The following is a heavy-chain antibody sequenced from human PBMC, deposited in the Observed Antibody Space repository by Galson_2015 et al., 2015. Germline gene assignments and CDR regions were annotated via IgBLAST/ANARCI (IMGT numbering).Heavy chain of an antibody. J-gene: IGHJ4*02. D-gene: IGHD6-13*01. CDR3: AKDSTSREAPD. CDR2: ISGDTRTI. V-gene: IGHV3-23*01. CDR1: GFTFTKYG. Sequence: SLRLSCAASGFTFTKYGMTWVRQAPGKGLEWVSVISGDTRTIYYADSVKGRFTTSRDNSKNTVYLQMNSLRAEDTAVYYCAKDSTSREAPDWGQG.